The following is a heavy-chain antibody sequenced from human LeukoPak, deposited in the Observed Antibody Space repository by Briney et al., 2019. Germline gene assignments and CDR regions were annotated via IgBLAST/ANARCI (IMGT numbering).Heavy chain of an antibody. CDR1: GYTFTGYY. Sequence: ASVKVSCKASGYTFTGYYMHWVRQAPAQGLDWMGWINPNSCGTNYAQKFQGRVTMTRDTSISTAYLELGRLRSDDTAVYYCARVRQQLVDFDYWGQGTLVTVSS. V-gene: IGHV1-2*02. CDR2: INPNSCGT. J-gene: IGHJ4*02. D-gene: IGHD6-13*01. CDR3: ARVRQQLVDFDY.